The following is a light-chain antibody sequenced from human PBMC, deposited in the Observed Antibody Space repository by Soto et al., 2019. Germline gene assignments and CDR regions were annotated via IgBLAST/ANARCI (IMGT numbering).Light chain of an antibody. CDR1: QSIDSK. CDR2: GAS. J-gene: IGKJ1*01. V-gene: IGKV3-15*01. CDR3: QQYATSPGT. Sequence: IVMTQSPATLSVSPGERVTLSCRASQSIDSKLAWYQQRPGQAPRLLLYGASTRATGIPARFSGSGSGTEFTLTISGLEPEDFAVYYCQQYATSPGTFGQGTKVAIK.